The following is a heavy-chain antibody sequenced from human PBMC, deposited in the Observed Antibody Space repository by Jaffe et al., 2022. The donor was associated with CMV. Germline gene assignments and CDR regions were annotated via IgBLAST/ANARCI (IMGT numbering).Heavy chain of an antibody. V-gene: IGHV5-51*01. CDR1: GYSFTSYW. J-gene: IGHJ6*03. Sequence: EVQLVQSGAEVKKPGESLKISCKGSGYSFTSYWIGWVRQMPGKGLEWMGIIYPGDSDTRYSPSFQGQVTISADKSISTAYLQWSSLKASDTAMYYCARQPRGCSSTSCYGDYYYYMDVWGKGTTVTVSS. CDR2: IYPGDSDT. CDR3: ARQPRGCSSTSCYGDYYYYMDV. D-gene: IGHD2-2*01.